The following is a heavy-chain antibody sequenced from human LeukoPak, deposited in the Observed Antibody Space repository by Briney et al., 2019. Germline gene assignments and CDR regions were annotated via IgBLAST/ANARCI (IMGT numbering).Heavy chain of an antibody. V-gene: IGHV4-38-2*02. Sequence: PSETLSLTCTVSGYSISSGYYWGWIRQPPGKGLEWIGSIYHSGSTYYNPSLKSRVTISVDTSKNQFSLKLSSVTAADTAVYYCARGAMGLLVENYYYYYYMDVWGKGTTVTVSS. D-gene: IGHD2-8*02. CDR3: ARGAMGLLVENYYYYYYMDV. J-gene: IGHJ6*03. CDR2: IYHSGST. CDR1: GYSISSGYY.